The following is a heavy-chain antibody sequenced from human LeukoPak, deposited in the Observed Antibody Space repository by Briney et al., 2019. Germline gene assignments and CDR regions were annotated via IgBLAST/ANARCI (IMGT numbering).Heavy chain of an antibody. D-gene: IGHD2-2*01. V-gene: IGHV1-46*01. CDR3: ARVSDLPHYCSSTSCYEIYYYYMDV. CDR1: GYTFTSYY. CDR2: INPSGGST. J-gene: IGHJ6*03. Sequence: GASVKVSCKASGYTFTSYYMHWVRQAPGQGLEWMGIINPSGGSTSYAQKFQGRVTMTRDTSTSTVYMELSSLRSEDTAVYYCARVSDLPHYCSSTSCYEIYYYYMDVWGKGTTVTISS.